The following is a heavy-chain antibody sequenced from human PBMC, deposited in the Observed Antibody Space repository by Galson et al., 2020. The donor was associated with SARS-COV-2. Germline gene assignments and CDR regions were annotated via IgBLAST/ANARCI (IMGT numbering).Heavy chain of an antibody. Sequence: SGPTLVKPTQTLTLTCTFSGFSLSTSGMCVSWIRQPPGKALEWLARLDWDDDKYYSTSLKTRLTISKDTSKNQVVLTMTNMDPVDTATYYCARISYYYYYMDVWGKGTTVTVSS. CDR1: GFSLSTSGMC. J-gene: IGHJ6*03. CDR2: LDWDDDK. CDR3: ARISYYYYYMDV. V-gene: IGHV2-70*11.